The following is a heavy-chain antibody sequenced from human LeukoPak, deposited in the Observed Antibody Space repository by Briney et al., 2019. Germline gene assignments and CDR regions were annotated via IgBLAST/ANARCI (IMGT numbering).Heavy chain of an antibody. V-gene: IGHV4-59*01. D-gene: IGHD1-7*01. CDR2: ISYSGST. Sequence: PSETLSLTCTVSGGSINTYCWSWLRQPPGKGLEWIGYISYSGSTNYNPSLKGRVTISVDTSKNQFSLKLSSVTAADTAVYYCARESGTTSAFDIWGQGTMVTVSS. J-gene: IGHJ3*02. CDR1: GGSINTYC. CDR3: ARESGTTSAFDI.